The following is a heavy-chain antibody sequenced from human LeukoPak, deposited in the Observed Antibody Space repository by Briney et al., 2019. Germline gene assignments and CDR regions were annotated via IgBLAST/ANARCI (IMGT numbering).Heavy chain of an antibody. J-gene: IGHJ3*02. CDR1: GGSISSSSYY. CDR2: IYYSGST. V-gene: IGHV4-39*07. CDR3: ARGLGARDAFDI. D-gene: IGHD3-10*01. Sequence: PSETLSLTCTVSGGSISSSSYYWGWIRQPPGKGLEWIGSIYYSGSTYYNPSLKSRVTISVDTSKNQFSLKLSSVTAADTAVYYCARGLGARDAFDIWGQGTMVTVSS.